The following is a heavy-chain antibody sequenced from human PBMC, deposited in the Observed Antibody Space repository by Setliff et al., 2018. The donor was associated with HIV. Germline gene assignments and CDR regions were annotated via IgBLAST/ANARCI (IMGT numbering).Heavy chain of an antibody. V-gene: IGHV3-7*01. D-gene: IGHD3-10*01. CDR3: ARSYYGSTTSYGMDV. J-gene: IGHJ6*02. CDR2: IKQDGSEK. Sequence: WIRQAPGKGLEWVANIKQDGSEKYYVDSVKGRFTISRDNAKKSIYLQMDSLRAEDTAVYYCARSYYGSTTSYGMDVWGQGTTVTVSS.